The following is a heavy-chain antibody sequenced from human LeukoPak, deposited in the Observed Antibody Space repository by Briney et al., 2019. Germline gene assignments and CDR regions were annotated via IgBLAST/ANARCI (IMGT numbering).Heavy chain of an antibody. CDR2: INHSGSS. CDR3: AGRVPVPSVRGVIQNYYYYGMDV. J-gene: IGHJ6*02. Sequence: PSETLSLTCAVYGGSFSGYYWSWIRQPPGKGLDWIGEINHSGSSNYNPSLKSRVTISVDTSKNQFSLKLSSVTAADTAVYYCAGRVPVPSVRGVIQNYYYYGMDVWGQGTTVTVSS. CDR1: GGSFSGYY. D-gene: IGHD3-10*01. V-gene: IGHV4-34*01.